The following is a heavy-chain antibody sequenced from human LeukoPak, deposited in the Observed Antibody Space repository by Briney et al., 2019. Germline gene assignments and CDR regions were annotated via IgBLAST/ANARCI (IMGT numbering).Heavy chain of an antibody. CDR3: ARDVGSSGWHTFDY. CDR1: GDSVSSNNGA. V-gene: IGHV6-1*01. CDR2: TYYRSKWYN. D-gene: IGHD6-19*01. J-gene: IGHJ4*02. Sequence: SQTLSVTCALSGDSVSSNNGAWNWIRQSPSRGLEWLGRTYYRSKWYNDYAVSMKGRITINPDTSKNQFSLQLNSVTPEDTAVYYCARDVGSSGWHTFDYWGQGTLVTVSS.